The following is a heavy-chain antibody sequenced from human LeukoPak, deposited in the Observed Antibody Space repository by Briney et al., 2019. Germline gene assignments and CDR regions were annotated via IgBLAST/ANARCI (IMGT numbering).Heavy chain of an antibody. V-gene: IGHV4-30-2*01. CDR3: ARDITSSSWYWFDP. D-gene: IGHD6-13*01. CDR2: IYHSGST. CDR1: GGSISSGGYY. J-gene: IGHJ5*02. Sequence: SETLSLTCTVSGGSISSGGYYWSWIRQPPGKGLEWIGYIYHSGSTYYNPSLKSRVTISVDTSKNQFSLKLSSVTAADTAVYYCARDITSSSWYWFDPWGQGTLVTVSS.